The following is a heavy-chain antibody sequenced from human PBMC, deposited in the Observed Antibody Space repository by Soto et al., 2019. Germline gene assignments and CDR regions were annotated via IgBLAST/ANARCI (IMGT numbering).Heavy chain of an antibody. CDR2: ISYDGKQT. Sequence: GGSLRLSCGAPGVTFKDYGMHWVRQAPGKGLEWVAVISYDGKQTYYADSVKGRFTTSKDKSKRTLFLQMNSLRVDDTAVYYCARDGWGSNWYFDLWGRGTLVTVSS. J-gene: IGHJ2*01. CDR1: GVTFKDYG. CDR3: ARDGWGSNWYFDL. D-gene: IGHD3-16*01. V-gene: IGHV3-30*03.